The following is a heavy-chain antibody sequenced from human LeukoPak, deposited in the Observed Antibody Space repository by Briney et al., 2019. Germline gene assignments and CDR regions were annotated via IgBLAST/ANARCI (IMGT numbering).Heavy chain of an antibody. Sequence: SETLSLTCTVSGGSISSHYWSWIRQPPGKGLEWIGYIYYSGSTNYNPSLKSRVTISVDTSKNQFSLKLSSVTAADTAVYYCVRVPAAKNYYYYMDVWGKGTTVTVSS. D-gene: IGHD2-2*01. CDR1: GGSISSHY. CDR3: VRVPAAKNYYYYMDV. V-gene: IGHV4-59*11. CDR2: IYYSGST. J-gene: IGHJ6*03.